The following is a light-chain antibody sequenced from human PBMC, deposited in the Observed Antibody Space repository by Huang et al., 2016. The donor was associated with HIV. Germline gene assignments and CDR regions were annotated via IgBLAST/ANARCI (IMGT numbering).Light chain of an antibody. CDR1: QSLSGW. Sequence: DIQMTQSPSTLSASIGDRVTITCRASQSLSGWLAWYQQRPGNAPNLLISKASSLQSGVPPRFSGSGSGTDFILTISSLQPDDFATYYCQQLHNSPYTFGQWTKLEIK. CDR3: QQLHNSPYT. V-gene: IGKV1-5*03. CDR2: KAS. J-gene: IGKJ2*01.